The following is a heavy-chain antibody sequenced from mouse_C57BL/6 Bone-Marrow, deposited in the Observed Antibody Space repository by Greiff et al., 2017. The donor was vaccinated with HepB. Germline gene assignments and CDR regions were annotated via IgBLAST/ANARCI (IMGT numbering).Heavy chain of an antibody. CDR3: ARSDYDYDGLFAY. J-gene: IGHJ3*01. CDR2: IDPSDSYT. D-gene: IGHD2-4*01. Sequence: QVQLQQPGAELVMPGASVKLSCKASGYTFTSYWMHWVKQRPGQGLEWIGEIDPSDSYTNYNQKFKGKSTLTVDKSSSTASMQLSSLTSEDSAVYYWARSDYDYDGLFAYWGQGTLVTVSA. V-gene: IGHV1-69*01. CDR1: GYTFTSYW.